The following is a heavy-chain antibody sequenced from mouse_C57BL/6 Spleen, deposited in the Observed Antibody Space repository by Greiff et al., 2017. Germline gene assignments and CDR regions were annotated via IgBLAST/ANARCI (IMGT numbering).Heavy chain of an antibody. D-gene: IGHD2-4*01. CDR1: GYTFTDSY. CDR3: ARGGYDYDAAY. V-gene: IGHV1-26*01. CDR2: INPNNGGT. J-gene: IGHJ3*01. Sequence: EVQLQQSGPELVKPGASVKISCKASGYTFTDSYMNWVKQSHGKSLEWIGDINPNNGGTSYNQKFKGKATLTVDKSSSTAYMELRSLTSEDSAVYYCARGGYDYDAAYWGQGTLVTVSA.